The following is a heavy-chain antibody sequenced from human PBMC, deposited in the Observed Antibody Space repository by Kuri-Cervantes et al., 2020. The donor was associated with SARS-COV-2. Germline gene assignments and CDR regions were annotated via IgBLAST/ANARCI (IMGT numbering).Heavy chain of an antibody. D-gene: IGHD2-2*01. CDR2: INHSGGT. V-gene: IGHV4-34*01. J-gene: IGHJ6*02. CDR1: GASLNTYS. Sequence: GSLRLSCAVFGASLNTYSWSWIRQPPGKGLGWIGEINHSGGTKYKPSLKGRVSISVDASKNQISLKLTSVTAADAAVYYCARGHIGVVPSPILGLGPHYYYYHMDIWGQGTTVTVSS. CDR3: ARGHIGVVPSPILGLGPHYYYYHMDI.